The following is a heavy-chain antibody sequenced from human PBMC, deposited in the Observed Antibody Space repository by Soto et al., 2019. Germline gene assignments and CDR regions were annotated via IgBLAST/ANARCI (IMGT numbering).Heavy chain of an antibody. CDR2: IYYSGST. CDR1: GGSISSSSYY. Sequence: PSETLSLTCTVSGGSISSSSYYWGWIRQPPGKGLEWIGSIYYSGSTYYNPSLKSRVTISVDTSKNQFSLKLSSVTAADTAVYYCARDYGDYDIFWFDPWGQGTLVTVS. J-gene: IGHJ5*02. V-gene: IGHV4-39*01. D-gene: IGHD4-17*01. CDR3: ARDYGDYDIFWFDP.